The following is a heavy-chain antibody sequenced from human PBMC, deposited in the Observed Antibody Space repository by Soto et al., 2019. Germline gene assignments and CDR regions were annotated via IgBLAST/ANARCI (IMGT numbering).Heavy chain of an antibody. V-gene: IGHV6-1*01. J-gene: IGHJ3*02. CDR3: ERVSVYSSPSHCSVLGGNYAFDI. Sequence: SQTLSLTCAISGDSVSSNSAACNWIRQSPSRGLEWLGRTYYRSKWYNDYAVSVKSRITINPDTSKNQFSLPLNSVTPEDTAVYYCERVSVYSSPSHCSVLGGNYAFDIWGQGTMVTVSS. D-gene: IGHD6-6*01. CDR2: TYYRSKWYN. CDR1: GDSVSSNSAA.